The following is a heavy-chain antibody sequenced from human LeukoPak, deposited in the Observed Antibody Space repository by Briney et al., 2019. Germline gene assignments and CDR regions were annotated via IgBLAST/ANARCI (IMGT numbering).Heavy chain of an antibody. V-gene: IGHV3-7*05. CDR2: IKQDGSEK. CDR1: GFTFSNYW. D-gene: IGHD5-24*01. CDR3: ARASNPWLQLT. J-gene: IGHJ5*02. Sequence: GGSLRLSCAASGFTFSNYWMIWVRQAPGKGLKWVGNIKQDGSEKRYAASVRGRFTISRDNAQTSLYLQMNSLRAEDTAVYYCARASNPWLQLTWGQGTLVTVSS.